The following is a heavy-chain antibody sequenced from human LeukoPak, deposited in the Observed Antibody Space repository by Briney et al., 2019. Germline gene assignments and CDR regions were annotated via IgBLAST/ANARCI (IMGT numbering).Heavy chain of an antibody. J-gene: IGHJ4*02. V-gene: IGHV4-39*01. Sequence: PSETLSLTCTVSGDSISSSGYYWGWIRQPPGKGLDWIGSIYQSGSTQYNPSLKSRVTISIDTPQSQFSLQLNSVSAADTAICYCAKYQAGTMTDHWGQGTLVTVSS. CDR2: IYQSGST. CDR1: GDSISSSGYY. D-gene: IGHD3-22*01. CDR3: AKYQAGTMTDH.